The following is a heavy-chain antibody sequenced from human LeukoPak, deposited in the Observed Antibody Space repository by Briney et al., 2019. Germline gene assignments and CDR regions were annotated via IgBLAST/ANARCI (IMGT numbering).Heavy chain of an antibody. V-gene: IGHV1-18*01. CDR2: ISTYNGNT. Sequence: ASVKVSCKASGYTLTSYGISWVRQAPGQGLEWMGWISTYNGNTNYAQKSQGRGTMTTDTSTSTAYMELRSLRSDDTAVYYCARGGNSYPNDYWGQGTLVTVSS. CDR1: GYTLTSYG. D-gene: IGHD5-18*01. CDR3: ARGGNSYPNDY. J-gene: IGHJ4*02.